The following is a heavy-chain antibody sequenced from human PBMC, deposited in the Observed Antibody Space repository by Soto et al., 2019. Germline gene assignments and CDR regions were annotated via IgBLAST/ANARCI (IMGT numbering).Heavy chain of an antibody. J-gene: IGHJ4*02. D-gene: IGHD1-26*01. CDR1: GYNFTTYA. Sequence: ASVKVSCKASGYNFTTYAMHWVRQAPGHSLEWMGWIGADNGDTRYSQKFQGRVTITSDTSASTAYMELSSLRSEDTAVYFCARDQYSGSYFYWGQGTLVTVSS. V-gene: IGHV1-3*01. CDR2: IGADNGDT. CDR3: ARDQYSGSYFY.